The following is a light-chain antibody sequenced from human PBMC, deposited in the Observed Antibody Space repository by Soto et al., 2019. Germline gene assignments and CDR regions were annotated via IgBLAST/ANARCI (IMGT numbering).Light chain of an antibody. Sequence: EIVMTQSPTILSVSPGERATLSCRASQSVSSNLAWYQQKPGQPPRLLMYGVYTRAPGTPARFSGSGSGTEFTLTISSLQSEDSAVYYCQQRSNWPPLTFGGGTKVEIK. CDR1: QSVSSN. CDR2: GVY. CDR3: QQRSNWPPLT. J-gene: IGKJ4*01. V-gene: IGKV3D-15*01.